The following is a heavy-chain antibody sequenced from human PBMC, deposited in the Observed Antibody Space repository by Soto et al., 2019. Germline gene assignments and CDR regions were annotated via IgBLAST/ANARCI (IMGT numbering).Heavy chain of an antibody. V-gene: IGHV3-30*18. CDR1: GFTFNTYG. J-gene: IGHJ3*01. D-gene: IGHD6-13*01. CDR2: ISNDGSHK. Sequence: QVQLVESGGGVVQPGRSLRLSCAASGFTFNTYGMHWVRQAPGKGLEWVAAISNDGSHKYYADSVKGRLTISRDNSKNTVSLQMSSLMGVDTAVYYCGKAQALAASQEIDWGQGTVV. CDR3: GKAQALAASQEID.